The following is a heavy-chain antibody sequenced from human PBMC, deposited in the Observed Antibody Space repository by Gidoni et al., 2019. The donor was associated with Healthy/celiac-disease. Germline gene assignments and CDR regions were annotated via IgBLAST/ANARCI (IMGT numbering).Heavy chain of an antibody. J-gene: IGHJ4*02. CDR1: GFTFSSYS. V-gene: IGHV3-21*01. D-gene: IGHD5-18*01. CDR2: ISSSSSYI. Sequence: EVQLVESGGGLVKPGGSLRLSCAASGFTFSSYSMNWVRPAPGKGLGWVSSISSSSSYIYYADSVKGRFTISRDNAKNSLYLQMNSLRAEDTAVYYCARGENTVLQLWSHRLYYFDYWGQGTLVTVSS. CDR3: ARGENTVLQLWSHRLYYFDY.